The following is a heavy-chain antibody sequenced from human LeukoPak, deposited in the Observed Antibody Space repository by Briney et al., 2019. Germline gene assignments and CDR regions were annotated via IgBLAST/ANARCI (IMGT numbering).Heavy chain of an antibody. CDR2: IYYSGST. Sequence: SETLSLTCTVSGGSISSYHWSWIRQPPGKGLEWIGYIYYSGSTNYNPSLKSRVTISVDTSKNQFSLKLSSVTAADTAVYYCARDKVGYRGNWFDPWGQGTLVTVSS. CDR3: ARDKVGYRGNWFDP. CDR1: GGSISSYH. V-gene: IGHV4-59*01. J-gene: IGHJ5*02. D-gene: IGHD6-25*01.